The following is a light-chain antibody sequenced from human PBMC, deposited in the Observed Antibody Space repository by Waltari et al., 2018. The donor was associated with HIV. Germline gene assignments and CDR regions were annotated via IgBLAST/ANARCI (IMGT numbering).Light chain of an antibody. CDR1: NSDVGAYKY. V-gene: IGLV2-14*01. J-gene: IGLJ1*01. CDR3: CAYTRSSTYV. CDR2: EVD. Sequence: QSALTQPASVSGSPGQSITMSCTGSNSDVGAYKYVSWYQQRPGKAPIVIMFEVDKRPWGVASRFSGSKSGNTASLTISGLQADDEADYYCCAYTRSSTYVFGTGTKVTVL.